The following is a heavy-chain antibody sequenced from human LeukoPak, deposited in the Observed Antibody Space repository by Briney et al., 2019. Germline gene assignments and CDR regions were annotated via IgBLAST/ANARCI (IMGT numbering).Heavy chain of an antibody. D-gene: IGHD6-6*01. Sequence: SETLSLTCAVSGGSFSGYYWSWIRQPPGKGLEWIGEIKDSGSANYNPSLTSRVFISVDTSKNQFSLKLRSVTAADTAVYYCARGKGYTTSSRHRGIDNWGQGTLVTVSS. CDR3: ARGKGYTTSSRHRGIDN. J-gene: IGHJ4*02. CDR1: GGSFSGYY. CDR2: IKDSGSA. V-gene: IGHV4-34*01.